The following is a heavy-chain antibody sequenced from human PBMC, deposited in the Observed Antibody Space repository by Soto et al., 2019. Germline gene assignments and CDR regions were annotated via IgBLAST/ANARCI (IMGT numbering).Heavy chain of an antibody. CDR3: AKGGATYGLLTHDY. D-gene: IGHD3-9*01. CDR1: GFTFSNFA. J-gene: IGHJ4*02. Sequence: LRLSCVVSGFTFSNFAMSWVRQAPGKGLEWVSTLTGSSGVTYYADSVKGRFAISRDNSRNTLSLQMNSLTAEDTAVYYCAKGGATYGLLTHDYWGQGTRVTVSS. V-gene: IGHV3-23*01. CDR2: LTGSSGVT.